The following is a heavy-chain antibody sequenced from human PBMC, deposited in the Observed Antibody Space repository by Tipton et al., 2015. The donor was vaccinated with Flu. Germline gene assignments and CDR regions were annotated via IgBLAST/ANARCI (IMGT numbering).Heavy chain of an antibody. J-gene: IGHJ4*02. CDR2: ISWNSGSI. V-gene: IGHV3-9*01. CDR3: AKSSSPSYGDFDY. D-gene: IGHD4-17*01. Sequence: SLRLSCAASGFTFDDYAMHWVRQAPGKGLEWVSGISWNSGSIGYADSVKGRFTISRDNAKNSLYLQMNSLRAEDTALYYCAKSSSPSYGDFDYWGQGTLVTVSS. CDR1: GFTFDDYA.